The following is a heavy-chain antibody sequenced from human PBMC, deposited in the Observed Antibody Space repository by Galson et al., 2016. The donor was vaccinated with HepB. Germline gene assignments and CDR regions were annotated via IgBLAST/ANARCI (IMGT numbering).Heavy chain of an antibody. Sequence: PALVKPTQTLTLTCTFSGFSLSSNGMGVGWVRQPPGRALEWLALIHWDDNSRYSPSLRSRLFIAKDTSKNQAVLVMTNIDPLDAATYFCVHRNSDGLFDYWGQGRLVTVSS. CDR2: IHWDDNS. J-gene: IGHJ4*02. V-gene: IGHV2-5*02. CDR3: VHRNSDGLFDY. CDR1: GFSLSSNGMG. D-gene: IGHD5-18*01.